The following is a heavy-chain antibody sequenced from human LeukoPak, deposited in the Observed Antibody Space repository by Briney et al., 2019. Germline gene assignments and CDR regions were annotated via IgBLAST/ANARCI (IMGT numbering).Heavy chain of an antibody. V-gene: IGHV4-59*01. CDR1: GGSIGTDH. CDR3: ARGHPPNLDV. CDR2: AYYNGST. Sequence: KSSETLSLTCTISGGSIGTDHWTWIRQPPGKGLDWIGYAYYNGSTNYNPSLNSRVTISVDTSNNQFSLRLTSVTTADTAVYYCARGHPPNLDVWGQGTTVTVSS. J-gene: IGHJ6*02.